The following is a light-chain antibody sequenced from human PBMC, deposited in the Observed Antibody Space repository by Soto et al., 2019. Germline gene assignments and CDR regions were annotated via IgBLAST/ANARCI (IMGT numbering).Light chain of an antibody. CDR2: AAS. CDR3: QQSFSSPPWT. V-gene: IGKV1-39*01. CDR1: QNIKTY. Sequence: DIQMTQSPSSLSASVGDSVTFTCRASQNIKTYLNWYQQKPGKAPNLLIYAASSLHSGVPSRFSGSGSGTDFTLTISSLQPEDFATYYCQQSFSSPPWTFGQGTKVEIK. J-gene: IGKJ1*01.